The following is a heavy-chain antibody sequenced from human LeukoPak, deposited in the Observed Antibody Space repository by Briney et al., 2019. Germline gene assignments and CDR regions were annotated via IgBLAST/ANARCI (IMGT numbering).Heavy chain of an antibody. CDR2: ITISGGTT. J-gene: IGHJ3*02. V-gene: IGHV3-23*01. CDR3: ARRRDI. Sequence: GSLRLSCAASGFMFSSYAMGWVRQAPGKGLEWVSDITISGGTTHFYSDSAKGRFTISRDNSKNSLYLQMNSLKAEDTAVYYCARRRDIWGQGTMVTVSS. CDR1: GFMFSSYA.